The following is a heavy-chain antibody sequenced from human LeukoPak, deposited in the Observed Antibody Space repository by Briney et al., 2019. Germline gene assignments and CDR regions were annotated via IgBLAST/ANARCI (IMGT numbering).Heavy chain of an antibody. D-gene: IGHD3-10*01. V-gene: IGHV3-23*01. CDR3: AARKVRGVWFYLDY. J-gene: IGHJ4*02. CDR2: IYDDNT. Sequence: GGSLGLSCEASGSTSSAYAMAGVRQAPGKGLEWVSTIYDDNTYYADSVKGRFAISTDNSKNTLYLQMNSLRVEDTAVYFCAARKVRGVWFYLDYWGQGTLVTVSS. CDR1: GSTSSAYA.